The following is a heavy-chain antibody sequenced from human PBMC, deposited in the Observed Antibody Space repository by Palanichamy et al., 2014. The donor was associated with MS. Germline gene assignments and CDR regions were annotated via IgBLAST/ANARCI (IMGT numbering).Heavy chain of an antibody. V-gene: IGHV4-34*01. CDR3: ARSRGQSGNDYSSWFDP. J-gene: IGHJ5*02. D-gene: IGHD5-12*01. CDR2: IKHGGII. CDR1: GSSFNTYS. Sequence: QVQLQQWGAGLLKPSETLSLTCGVYGSSFNTYSWTWIRHAPGRGLEWIGEIKHGGIINYNPSLKSRVTMSADTSKMQFSLRLTSVTAADTAAYFCARSRGQSGNDYSSWFDPWGQGTLVTVSS.